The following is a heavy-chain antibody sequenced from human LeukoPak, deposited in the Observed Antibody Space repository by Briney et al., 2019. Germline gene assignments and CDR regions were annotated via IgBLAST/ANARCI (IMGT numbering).Heavy chain of an antibody. J-gene: IGHJ4*02. CDR3: AKSARGYSYGDFAY. D-gene: IGHD5-18*01. V-gene: IGHV3-21*04. CDR1: GFTFSSYS. CDR2: ISSSSSYI. Sequence: GGSLRLSCAASGFTFSSYSMNWVRQAPGKGLEWVSSISSSSSYIYYADSVKGRFTISRDNSKNTLYLQMTSLRAEETALYYCAKSARGYSYGDFAYWGQGTLVTVSS.